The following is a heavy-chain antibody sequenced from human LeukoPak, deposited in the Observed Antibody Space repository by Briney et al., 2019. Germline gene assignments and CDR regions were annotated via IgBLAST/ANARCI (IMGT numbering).Heavy chain of an antibody. Sequence: GGSLRLSCAASGFTFDDYAMHWVRQAPGKGLEWVSGISWNSGSIGYADSVKGRFTISRDNAKNSLYLQMNSLRAEDTAVYYCARDHRGSGSRYYYYYMDVWGKGTSVTISS. CDR3: ARDHRGSGSRYYYYYMDV. J-gene: IGHJ6*03. CDR1: GFTFDDYA. CDR2: ISWNSGSI. V-gene: IGHV3-9*01. D-gene: IGHD3-10*01.